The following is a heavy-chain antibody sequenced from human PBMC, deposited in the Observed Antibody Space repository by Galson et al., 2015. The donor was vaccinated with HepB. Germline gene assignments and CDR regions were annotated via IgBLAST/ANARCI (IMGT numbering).Heavy chain of an antibody. D-gene: IGHD6-6*01. J-gene: IGHJ4*02. CDR3: ARGKAAL. V-gene: IGHV3-7*03. CDR2: IREDGSEK. Sequence: SLILSCAASGFMFSNSWMSWVRQAPGKGLEWVANIREDGSEKYYVDSVKGRFTISRDNAKHSLYLQMNSLRAEDTAVYYCARGKAALGGQGTLVIVSS. CDR1: GFMFSNSW.